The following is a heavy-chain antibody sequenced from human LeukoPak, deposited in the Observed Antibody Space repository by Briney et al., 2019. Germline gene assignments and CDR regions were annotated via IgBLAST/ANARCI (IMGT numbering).Heavy chain of an antibody. J-gene: IGHJ4*02. Sequence: SETLSLTCTVSGGSISSSSYYWGWIRQPPGKGLEWIGSFYYSGSTYYNPSLKSRVTISVDTSKNQFSLKLSSVTAADTAVYYCARSPLSCSSTSCYDGQFDYWGQGTLVTVSS. CDR1: GGSISSSSYY. V-gene: IGHV4-39*07. CDR2: FYYSGST. D-gene: IGHD2-2*01. CDR3: ARSPLSCSSTSCYDGQFDY.